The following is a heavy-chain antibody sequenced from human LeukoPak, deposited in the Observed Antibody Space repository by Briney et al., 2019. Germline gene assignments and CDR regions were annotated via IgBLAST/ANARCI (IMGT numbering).Heavy chain of an antibody. D-gene: IGHD6-19*01. CDR1: GFTFSSYA. CDR3: EKVNGIYSSGCPDY. V-gene: IGHV3-23*01. J-gene: IGHJ4*02. Sequence: PGGSLRLSFAGYGFTFSSYAMGCVRQAPGKGLEWVSVISVSGASTYYADSVKGRFTISRDNSKNTLYLQMNSLRTEDTAVYYCEKVNGIYSSGCPDYWGQGTLVTVSS. CDR2: ISVSGAST.